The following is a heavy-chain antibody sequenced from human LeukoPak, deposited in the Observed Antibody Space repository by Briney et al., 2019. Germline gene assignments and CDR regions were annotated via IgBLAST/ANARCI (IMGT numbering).Heavy chain of an antibody. D-gene: IGHD7-27*01. V-gene: IGHV3-11*05. CDR3: ARAGPGEGAIDI. J-gene: IGHJ3*02. CDR1: GFTFTDYS. CDR2: TFSSSIYT. Sequence: GGSLRLSCAASGFTFTDYSMNWLRHTPGQGLDCVSYTFSSSIYTNYANSVKGRFTISRDNAENSLFLQMSSLKAEDTAVYYCARAGPGEGAIDIWGQGKMVTVSS.